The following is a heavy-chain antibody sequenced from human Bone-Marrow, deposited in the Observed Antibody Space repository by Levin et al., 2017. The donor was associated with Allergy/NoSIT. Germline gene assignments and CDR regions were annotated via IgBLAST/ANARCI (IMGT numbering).Heavy chain of an antibody. CDR1: GYSFTSYW. CDR2: IYPGDSDT. D-gene: IGHD6-13*01. Sequence: KPGGSLRLSCKGSGYSFTSYWIGWVRQMPGKGLEWMGIIYPGDSDTRYSPSFQGQVTISADKSISTAYLQWSSLKASDTAMYYCARQAYSSNWFRWFDPWGQGTLVTVSS. V-gene: IGHV5-51*01. CDR3: ARQAYSSNWFRWFDP. J-gene: IGHJ5*02.